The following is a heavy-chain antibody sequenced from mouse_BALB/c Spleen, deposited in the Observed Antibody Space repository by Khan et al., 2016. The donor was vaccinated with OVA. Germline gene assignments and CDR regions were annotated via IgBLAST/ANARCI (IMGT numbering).Heavy chain of an antibody. V-gene: IGHV3-2*02. CDR2: ISYSGST. J-gene: IGHJ4*01. CDR3: ARVPLPILYAMDY. CDR1: GYSITSDYA. D-gene: IGHD6-1*01. Sequence: DVKLQESGPGLVKPSQSLSLTCTVTGYSITSDYAWNWIRQFPGNKLEWMGYISYSGSTSYNPFLKSRISITRDTSKNQFFLLLNSLTTEDTATYYCARVPLPILYAMDYWGQGTSVTVSS.